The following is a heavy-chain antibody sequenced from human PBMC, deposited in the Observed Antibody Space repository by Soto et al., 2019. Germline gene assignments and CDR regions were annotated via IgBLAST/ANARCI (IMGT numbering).Heavy chain of an antibody. Sequence: SETLSLTCAVSGGSISSGGYSWSWIRQPPGKGLEWIGYMYHSGSTYYKPSLKSRVTISIDRSKKQFSLKLSFVTAADTAVYYCARERPDGSRLDPWGQGTLVTVS. V-gene: IGHV4-30-2*05. CDR3: ARERPDGSRLDP. CDR2: MYHSGST. J-gene: IGHJ5*02. CDR1: GGSISSGGYS. D-gene: IGHD6-13*01.